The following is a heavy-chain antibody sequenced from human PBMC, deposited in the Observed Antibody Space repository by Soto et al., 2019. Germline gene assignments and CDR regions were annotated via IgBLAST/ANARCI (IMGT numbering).Heavy chain of an antibody. CDR1: GFTFSSYD. D-gene: IGHD3-22*01. CDR3: ARGGYYDTSGYYSTSYYFDY. Sequence: QVQLVESGGGVVQPGRSLRLSCEASGFTFSSYDMHWVRQAPGKGLEWVAVIWYDGSNKYYADSVKGRFTISRDNSKNTLYLQMNSLRAEDTSVYHCARGGYYDTSGYYSTSYYFDYWGQGTLVTVSS. J-gene: IGHJ4*02. CDR2: IWYDGSNK. V-gene: IGHV3-33*01.